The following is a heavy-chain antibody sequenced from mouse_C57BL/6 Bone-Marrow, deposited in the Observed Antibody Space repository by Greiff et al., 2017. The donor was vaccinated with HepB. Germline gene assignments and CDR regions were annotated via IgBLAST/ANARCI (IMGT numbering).Heavy chain of an antibody. J-gene: IGHJ4*01. D-gene: IGHD1-1*01. Sequence: VQLKESGPGLVQPSQSLSITCTVSGFSLTSYGVHWVRQSPGKGLEWLGVIWSGGSTDYNAAFISRLSISKDNSKSQIFFKMNSLQADDTAIYYCASPHYYGSSPYYAMDYWGQGTSVTVSS. V-gene: IGHV2-2*01. CDR2: IWSGGST. CDR1: GFSLTSYG. CDR3: ASPHYYGSSPYYAMDY.